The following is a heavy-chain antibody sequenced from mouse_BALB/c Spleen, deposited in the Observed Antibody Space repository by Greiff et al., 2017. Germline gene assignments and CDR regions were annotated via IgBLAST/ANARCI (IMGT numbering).Heavy chain of an antibody. CDR2: ISSGGST. Sequence: EVKLVESGGGLVKPGGSLKLSCAASGFTFSSYAMSWVRQTPEKRLEWVASISSGGSTYYPDSVKGRFTISRDNARNILYLQMSSLRSEDTAMYYCARGPDYGSREAMDYWGQGTSVTVSS. V-gene: IGHV5-6-5*01. CDR3: ARGPDYGSREAMDY. J-gene: IGHJ4*01. D-gene: IGHD1-1*01. CDR1: GFTFSSYA.